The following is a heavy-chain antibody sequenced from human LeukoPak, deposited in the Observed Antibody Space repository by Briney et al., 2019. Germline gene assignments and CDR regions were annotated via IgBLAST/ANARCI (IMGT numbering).Heavy chain of an antibody. V-gene: IGHV4-59*01. J-gene: IGHJ1*01. D-gene: IGHD6-19*01. CDR3: ANSIAWDSEYFQS. Sequence: SETLSLPCNVSSASLGRFHWSWIRPPPGKGLEGVGYVDHRGSTNYNPSLTNRITISAAMSRNQFSLKLSFLTNAHTAVYYCANSIAWDSEYFQSWGQGTLVTVSS. CDR1: SASLGRFH. CDR2: VDHRGST.